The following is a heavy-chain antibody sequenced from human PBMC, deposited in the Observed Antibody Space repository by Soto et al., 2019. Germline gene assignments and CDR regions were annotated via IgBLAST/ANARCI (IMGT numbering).Heavy chain of an antibody. Sequence: PSETLSLTCAVYGGSFSGYYWSWIRQPPGKGLEWIGEINHSGSTNYNPSLKSRVTISVDTSKNQFSLKLSSVTAADTAVYYCARVVGTRSRFDYWGQGTLVTVSS. CDR3: ARVVGTRSRFDY. CDR1: GGSFSGYY. J-gene: IGHJ4*02. V-gene: IGHV4-34*01. D-gene: IGHD1-26*01. CDR2: INHSGST.